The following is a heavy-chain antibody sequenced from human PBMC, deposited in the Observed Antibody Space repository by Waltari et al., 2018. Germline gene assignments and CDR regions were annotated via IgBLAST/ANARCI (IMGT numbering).Heavy chain of an antibody. CDR1: GFPFSSYG. CDR3: AKDLEGNYFDY. CDR2: IWYDGSNK. V-gene: IGHV3-33*06. D-gene: IGHD1-1*01. Sequence: QVQLVESGGGVVQPGRSLRLSCAASGFPFSSYGMHWVRQAPGKGLEWVAVIWYDGSNKYYADSVKGRFTISRDNSKNTLYLQMNSLRAEDTAVYYCAKDLEGNYFDYWGQGTLVTVSS. J-gene: IGHJ4*02.